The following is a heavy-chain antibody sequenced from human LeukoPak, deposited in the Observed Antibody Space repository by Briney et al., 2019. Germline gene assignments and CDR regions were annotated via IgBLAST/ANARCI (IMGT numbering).Heavy chain of an antibody. Sequence: ASVRVSCKASGYTFTGYYMHWVRQAPGQGLEWMGWINPNSGGTNYAQKFQGRVTMTRDTSISTAYMELSSLRSEDTAVYYCARSRRNTAMVPLGYWGQGTLVTVSS. V-gene: IGHV1-2*02. CDR2: INPNSGGT. CDR1: GYTFTGYY. CDR3: ARSRRNTAMVPLGY. D-gene: IGHD5-18*01. J-gene: IGHJ4*02.